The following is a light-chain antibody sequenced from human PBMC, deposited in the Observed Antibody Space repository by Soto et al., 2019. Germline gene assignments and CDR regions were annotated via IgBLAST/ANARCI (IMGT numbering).Light chain of an antibody. CDR3: QQSNSFPLT. J-gene: IGKJ4*01. V-gene: IGKV1-12*01. Sequence: DIQMTQSPSSVSASVGYRVTITCRASQGISSRLAWYQQKPGKAPNLLIYAASSLQSGVPSRFSGSGSETDFTLTIGSLQPEDFATYYCQQSNSFPLTFGGGTKVEIK. CDR1: QGISSR. CDR2: AAS.